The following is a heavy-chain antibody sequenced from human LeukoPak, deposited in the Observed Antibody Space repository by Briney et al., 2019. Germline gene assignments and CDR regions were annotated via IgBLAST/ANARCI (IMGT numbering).Heavy chain of an antibody. CDR1: RFNFSDYS. J-gene: IGHJ4*02. Sequence: PGGSLRLSCAASRFNFSDYSMSCFPQAPGKGLEWVSYISSSVRTKYYADSARGRFTISRDNAKNSLYLQMNSLRAEDTAVYYCARPDCSSTNCYGFDYWGQGTLVTVSS. CDR3: ARPDCSSTNCYGFDY. V-gene: IGHV3-11*04. D-gene: IGHD2-2*01. CDR2: ISSSVRTK.